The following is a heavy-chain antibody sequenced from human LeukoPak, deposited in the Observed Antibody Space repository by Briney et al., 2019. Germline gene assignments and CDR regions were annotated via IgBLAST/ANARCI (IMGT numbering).Heavy chain of an antibody. D-gene: IGHD2-2*01. Sequence: PSETLSLTCAVYGGSFSGYYWSWIRQPPGKGLEWIGEINHSGSTNYNPSLKSRVTISVDTSKNQFSLKLSPVTAADTAVYYCARGTRHCSSTSCSYGMDVWGQGTTVTVSS. CDR1: GGSFSGYY. CDR3: ARGTRHCSSTSCSYGMDV. V-gene: IGHV4-34*01. J-gene: IGHJ6*02. CDR2: INHSGST.